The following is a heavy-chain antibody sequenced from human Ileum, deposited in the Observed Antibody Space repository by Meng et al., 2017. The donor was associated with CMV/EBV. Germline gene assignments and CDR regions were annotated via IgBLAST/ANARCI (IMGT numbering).Heavy chain of an antibody. Sequence: SGFTFSSYWMHWVRQAPGKGLVWVSRINGDGRSTNDADAVKGRFTISRDNAKNTLYLQMNSLRAEDTAVYYCVRGRIAVAGSAEFFQHWGQGTLVTVSS. CDR3: VRGRIAVAGSAEFFQH. D-gene: IGHD6-19*01. J-gene: IGHJ1*01. CDR2: INGDGRST. CDR1: GFTFSSYW. V-gene: IGHV3-74*01.